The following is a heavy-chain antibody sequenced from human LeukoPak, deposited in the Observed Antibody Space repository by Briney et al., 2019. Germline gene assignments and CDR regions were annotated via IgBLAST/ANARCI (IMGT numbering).Heavy chain of an antibody. D-gene: IGHD3-22*01. Sequence: SETLSLTCAVSGGSISSGGYYWSWIRQPPGKGLEWIGYIYYSGSTNYNPSLKSRVTISVDTSKNQFSLKPSSVTAADTAVYYCARLQSELNYYYDSSGPYYFDYWGQGTLVTVSS. CDR1: GGSISSGGYY. CDR2: IYYSGST. J-gene: IGHJ4*02. V-gene: IGHV4-61*08. CDR3: ARLQSELNYYYDSSGPYYFDY.